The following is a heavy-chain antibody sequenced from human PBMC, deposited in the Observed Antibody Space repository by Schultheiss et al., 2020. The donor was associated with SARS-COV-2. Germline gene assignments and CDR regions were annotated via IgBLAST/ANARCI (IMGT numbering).Heavy chain of an antibody. CDR1: GGSISSYY. J-gene: IGHJ5*02. Sequence: SQTLSLTCTVSGGSISSYYWSWIRQPPGKGLEWIGEINHSGSTNYNPSLKSRVTISVDRSKNQFSLKLSSVTAADTAVYYCARCPLIAPNWFDPWGQGTLVTVSS. D-gene: IGHD6-13*01. CDR3: ARCPLIAPNWFDP. CDR2: INHSGST. V-gene: IGHV4-34*01.